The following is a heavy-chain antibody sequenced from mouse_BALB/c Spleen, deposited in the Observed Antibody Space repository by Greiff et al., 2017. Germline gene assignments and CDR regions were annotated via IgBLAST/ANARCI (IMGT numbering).Heavy chain of an antibody. CDR1: GYTFTDYA. CDR2: ISTYYGDA. V-gene: IGHV1S137*01. J-gene: IGHJ1*01. Sequence: LQESGAELVRPGVSVKISCKGSGYTFTDYAMHWVKQSHAKSLEWIGVISTYYGDASYNQKFKGKATMTVDKSSSTAYMELARLTSEDSAIYYCARVWDDWYFDVWGAGTTVTVSS. D-gene: IGHD4-1*01. CDR3: ARVWDDWYFDV.